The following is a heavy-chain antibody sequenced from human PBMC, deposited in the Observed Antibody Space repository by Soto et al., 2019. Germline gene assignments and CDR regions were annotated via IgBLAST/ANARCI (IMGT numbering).Heavy chain of an antibody. CDR2: IYTSGST. D-gene: IGHD4-17*01. V-gene: IGHV4-61*02. J-gene: IGHJ4*02. CDR1: GGSISSSSYC. CDR3: ASAQFEYGDYRLDY. Sequence: SETLSLTCTVSGGSISSSSYCWGWIRQPAGKGLEWIGRIYTSGSTNYNPSLKSRVTMSVDTSKNQFSLKLSSVTAADTAVYYCASAQFEYGDYRLDYWGQGTLVTVSS.